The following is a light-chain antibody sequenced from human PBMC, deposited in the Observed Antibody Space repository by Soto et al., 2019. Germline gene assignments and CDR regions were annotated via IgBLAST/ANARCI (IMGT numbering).Light chain of an antibody. V-gene: IGKV3-20*01. CDR1: QSVRSSF. J-gene: IGKJ3*01. Sequence: EIVLRQSPGTLPLSPGERATLSCRASQSVRSSFLAWYQRKPGQAPRLLIYGASSRATGIPDRFSGSGSGTDFTLTISRLQPEDFAVYYCQQYDSSPFTFGPGTKVDIK. CDR3: QQYDSSPFT. CDR2: GAS.